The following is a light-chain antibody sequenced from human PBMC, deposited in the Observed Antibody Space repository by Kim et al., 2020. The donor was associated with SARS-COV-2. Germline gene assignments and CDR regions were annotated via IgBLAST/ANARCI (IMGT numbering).Light chain of an antibody. CDR2: AAS. CDR1: QSVTNNY. CDR3: QQYGTLPGT. J-gene: IGKJ5*01. V-gene: IGKV3-20*01. Sequence: SPGERGTRSCRASQSVTNNYLAWYQHKPGRAPRLLIYAASGRATGIPDRFRGSGSGTEFTLAINRLEPEDFAVYYCQQYGTLPGTFGQGTRLEIK.